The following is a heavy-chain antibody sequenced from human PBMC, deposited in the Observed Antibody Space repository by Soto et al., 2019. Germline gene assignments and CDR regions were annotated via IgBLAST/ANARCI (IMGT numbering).Heavy chain of an antibody. CDR3: ARDGGGYNDFDY. D-gene: IGHD5-12*01. Sequence: GGSLRLSCAASGFTFSSYAMSWVRQAPGKGLEWVSYISSGSTTIYYTDSVKGRFTISRDNAKNSLYLQMNSLRDEDTAVYYCARDGGGYNDFDYWGQGTLVTVSS. J-gene: IGHJ4*02. CDR2: ISSGSTTI. V-gene: IGHV3-48*02. CDR1: GFTFSSYA.